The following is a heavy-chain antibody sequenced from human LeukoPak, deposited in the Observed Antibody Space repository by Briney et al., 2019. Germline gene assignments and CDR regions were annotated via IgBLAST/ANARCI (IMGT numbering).Heavy chain of an antibody. V-gene: IGHV1-2*02. CDR2: MDHYTGGT. J-gene: IGHJ5*02. D-gene: IGHD3-10*01. Sequence: GASVKLSCKASGSTFTGYYMHWGRQAPGPGLEWLGWMDHYTGGTNYEQKFQGRVTMTRDTSISTAYMELSWLRSDDTAVYYCARENPLSFMVLGVILWFDPWGQGTLVTVSS. CDR3: ARENPLSFMVLGVILWFDP. CDR1: GSTFTGYY.